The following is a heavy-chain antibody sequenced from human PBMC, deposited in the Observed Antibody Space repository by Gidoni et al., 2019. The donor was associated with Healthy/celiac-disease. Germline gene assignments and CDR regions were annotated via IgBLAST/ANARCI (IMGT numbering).Heavy chain of an antibody. D-gene: IGHD6-13*01. V-gene: IGHV4-39*01. CDR1: GCSISSSSYY. Sequence: QLQLQESGPGLVKPSETLSLTRTVSGCSISSSSYYWGWIRQPPGKGLEWIGSIYYSGSTYYNPSLKSRVTISVDTSKNQFSLKLSSVTAADTAVYYCARLPLSSSWRIFDYWGQGTLVTVSS. CDR2: IYYSGST. CDR3: ARLPLSSSWRIFDY. J-gene: IGHJ4*02.